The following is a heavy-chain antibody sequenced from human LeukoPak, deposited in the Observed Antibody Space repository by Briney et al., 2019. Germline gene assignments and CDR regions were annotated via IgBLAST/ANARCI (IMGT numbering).Heavy chain of an antibody. V-gene: IGHV3-48*01. J-gene: IGHJ5*02. D-gene: IGHD1-1*01. CDR2: ISSSSSTI. CDR1: GFTFSSYS. CDR3: AREGTTGLDWFDP. Sequence: HPGGSLRLSCAASGFTFSSYSMNWVRQAPGKGLEWVSYISSSSSTIYYADSVKGRFTISRDNAKNSLYLQMNSLRAEDTSVYYCAREGTTGLDWFDPWGQGTLVTVSS.